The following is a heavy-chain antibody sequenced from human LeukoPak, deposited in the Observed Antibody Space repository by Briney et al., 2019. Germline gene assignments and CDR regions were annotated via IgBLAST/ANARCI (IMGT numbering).Heavy chain of an antibody. J-gene: IGHJ6*01. CDR2: IKQDGSEK. D-gene: IGHD2-2*01. V-gene: IGHV3-7*03. Sequence: GGSLRLSCAASGFTFSSYWMSWVRQAPGKGLEWVANIKQDGSEKYYVDSVKGRFTISRDNAKNTLYLQMNSLRAEDTAVYYCARGGYCSSTSCYRVYYYGMDVWGKGATLTVSS. CDR3: ARGGYCSSTSCYRVYYYGMDV. CDR1: GFTFSSYW.